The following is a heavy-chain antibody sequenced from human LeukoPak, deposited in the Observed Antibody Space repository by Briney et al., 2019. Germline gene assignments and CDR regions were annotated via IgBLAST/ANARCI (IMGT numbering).Heavy chain of an antibody. CDR2: IYSGCST. Sequence: GGSLRLSCAASGFTVSSNYMSWVRQAPGKGLEWVSVIYSGCSTYYADSVKGRFTISRDNSKNTLYLQMNSLRAEDTAVYYCARDSYYYDTSDYYNAFDIWGQGTMVTVSS. CDR1: GFTVSSNY. CDR3: ARDSYYYDTSDYYNAFDI. D-gene: IGHD3-22*01. J-gene: IGHJ3*02. V-gene: IGHV3-53*01.